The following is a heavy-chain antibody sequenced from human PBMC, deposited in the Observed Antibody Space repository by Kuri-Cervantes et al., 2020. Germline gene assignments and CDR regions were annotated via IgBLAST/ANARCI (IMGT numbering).Heavy chain of an antibody. Sequence: GGSLRLSCAASGFTFSSYEMNWVRQAPGEGLEWVSYISTSGSTIYYADSVKGRFTISRDNAKNSLYLQMNSLRAEDTAVYYCARGRETGRYFDWSLGYWGQGTLVTVSS. J-gene: IGHJ4*02. D-gene: IGHD3-9*01. CDR2: ISTSGSTI. CDR1: GFTFSSYE. CDR3: ARGRETGRYFDWSLGY. V-gene: IGHV3-48*03.